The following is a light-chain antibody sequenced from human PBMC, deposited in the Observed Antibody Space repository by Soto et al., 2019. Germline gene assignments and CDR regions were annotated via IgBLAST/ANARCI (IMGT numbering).Light chain of an antibody. J-gene: IGKJ5*01. V-gene: IGKV3-11*01. CDR1: QSVSSY. CDR3: QQRHNWPIT. Sequence: EIVLTQSPATLSLSPGERATLSCRASQSVSSYLAWYQQKPGQAPRPLIYDASNRATGIPARFSGSGSGTDFTLTISSLEPEDFAVYYCQQRHNWPITFGQGTRLEIK. CDR2: DAS.